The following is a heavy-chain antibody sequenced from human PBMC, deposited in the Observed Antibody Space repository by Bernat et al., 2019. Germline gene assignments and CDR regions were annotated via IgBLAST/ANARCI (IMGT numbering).Heavy chain of an antibody. V-gene: IGHV3-49*04. CDR1: GIIFGDYV. D-gene: IGHD3-3*01. CDR3: TVGFWSSRTFRPPIDY. Sequence: EVQVVESGGELVQPGRSLRLSCTGSGIIFGDYVLNWVRQAPGKGLEWVGLIRSKAYGGTTEYAASVKGRFTISRDDSKSIAYLQMNSLKTEDTAVYYCTVGFWSSRTFRPPIDYWGQGTLVTVSS. CDR2: IRSKAYGGTT. J-gene: IGHJ4*02.